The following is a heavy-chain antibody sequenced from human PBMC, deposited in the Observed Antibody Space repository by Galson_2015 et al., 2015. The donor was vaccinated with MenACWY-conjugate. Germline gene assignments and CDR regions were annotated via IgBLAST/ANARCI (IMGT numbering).Heavy chain of an antibody. J-gene: IGHJ5*02. CDR1: GFTFSNYN. D-gene: IGHD6-6*01. CDR2: ISSTGSYI. V-gene: IGHV3-21*01. Sequence: SLRLSCAASGFTFSNYNMNWVRQTSGKGLEWVSCISSTGSYIYYADSLKGRFTISRDNAKNSLYLQMNSLTSEDTAVYYCAKGTTASRPNWFDPWGQGTLVTVSS. CDR3: AKGTTASRPNWFDP.